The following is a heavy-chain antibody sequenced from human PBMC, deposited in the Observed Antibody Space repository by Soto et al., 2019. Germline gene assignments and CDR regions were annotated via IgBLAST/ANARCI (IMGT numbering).Heavy chain of an antibody. CDR1: GFTFSSYE. J-gene: IGHJ4*02. D-gene: IGHD2-2*02. Sequence: GGTLRLSCAASGFTFSSYEMNWVRQAPGKGLEWVSYISSSGSTIYYADSVKGRFTISRDNAKNSLYLQMNSLRAEDTAVYYCARERGYCSSTSCYTGFEYWGQGTLVTVS. V-gene: IGHV3-48*03. CDR3: ARERGYCSSTSCYTGFEY. CDR2: ISSSGSTI.